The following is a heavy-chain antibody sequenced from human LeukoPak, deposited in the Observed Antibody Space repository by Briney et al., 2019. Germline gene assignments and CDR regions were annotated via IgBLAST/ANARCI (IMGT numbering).Heavy chain of an antibody. V-gene: IGHV3-48*04. CDR1: GFTFSSYS. Sequence: GGSLRLSCAASGFTFSSYSMNWVRQAPGKGLEWVSSISSSGSTIYYADSVKGRFTISRDNAKNSLYLQMNSLRAEDTAVYYCARVRISGTWYNWFDPWGQGTLVTVSS. D-gene: IGHD1-26*01. CDR3: ARVRISGTWYNWFDP. J-gene: IGHJ5*02. CDR2: ISSSGSTI.